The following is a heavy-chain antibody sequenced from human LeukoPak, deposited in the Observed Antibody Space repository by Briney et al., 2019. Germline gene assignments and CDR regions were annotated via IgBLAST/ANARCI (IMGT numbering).Heavy chain of an antibody. D-gene: IGHD3-3*01. CDR1: GDSVSSNSAA. V-gene: IGHV6-1*01. Sequence: SQTLSLTCAISGDSVSSNSAAWNWIRQSPSRGLEWLGRTYYRSKWYNDYAVSVKGRITINPDTSKNQFSLQLSSVTAADTAVYYCAGNSWSYYDFWSGPPPEDVWGKGTTVTVSS. J-gene: IGHJ6*04. CDR3: AGNSWSYYDFWSGPPPEDV. CDR2: TYYRSKWYN.